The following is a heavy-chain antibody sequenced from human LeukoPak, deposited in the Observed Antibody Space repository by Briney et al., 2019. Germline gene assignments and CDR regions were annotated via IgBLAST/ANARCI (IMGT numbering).Heavy chain of an antibody. D-gene: IGHD6-6*01. CDR3: ARDSVYSSWPNWFDP. CDR1: GFTFSSYW. CDR2: IKQDGSEK. Sequence: GGSLRLSCAASGFTFSSYWMSWVRQAPGKGLEWVANIKQDGSEKYYVDSVKGRFTISRDNAKNSLYLQMNSLRAEDTAVYYCARDSVYSSWPNWFDPWGQGTLVTVSS. J-gene: IGHJ5*02. V-gene: IGHV3-7*01.